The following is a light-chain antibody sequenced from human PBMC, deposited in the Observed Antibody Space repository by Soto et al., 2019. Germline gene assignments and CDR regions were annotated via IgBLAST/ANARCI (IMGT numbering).Light chain of an antibody. Sequence: EIVLTQSPATLSLSPGERATLSCRASPSVTNFLAWYQQKPCQAPRLIIYGAFNRATGIPARFSGSGSGTDFTLTISSLEPEDSAIYYCQQSNIWPPVTFGQGTRLEIK. V-gene: IGKV3-11*01. J-gene: IGKJ5*01. CDR1: PSVTNF. CDR3: QQSNIWPPVT. CDR2: GAF.